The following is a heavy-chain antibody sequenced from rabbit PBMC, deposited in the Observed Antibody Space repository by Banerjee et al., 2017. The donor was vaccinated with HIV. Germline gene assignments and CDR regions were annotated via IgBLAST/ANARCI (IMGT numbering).Heavy chain of an antibody. CDR3: ARGNRIYYAGFDYAADEWLDL. V-gene: IGHV1S45*01. Sequence: QQHLVESGGGLVKPGASLTLTCKASGFDFSNKAVMCWVRQAPGKGLDWIACINAITGKAVYANWAKGRSTFSKTSSTTVTLQMTSLTAADTATYFCARGNRIYYAGFDYAADEWLDLWGQGTLVTVS. D-gene: IGHD6-1*01. J-gene: IGHJ5*01. CDR1: GFDFSNKAV. CDR2: INAITGKA.